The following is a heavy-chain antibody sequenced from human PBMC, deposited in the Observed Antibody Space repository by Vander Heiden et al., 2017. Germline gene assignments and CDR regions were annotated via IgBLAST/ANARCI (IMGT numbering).Heavy chain of an antibody. Sequence: LRLSCAASGFTFSSYGMHWVRQAPGKGLEWVAVIWYDGSNKYYADSVKGRFTISRDNSKNTLYLQMNSLRAEDTAVYYCARFRYSSSWDAFDIWGQGTMVTVSS. V-gene: IGHV3-33*01. J-gene: IGHJ3*02. CDR3: ARFRYSSSWDAFDI. D-gene: IGHD6-13*01. CDR1: GFTFSSYG. CDR2: IWYDGSNK.